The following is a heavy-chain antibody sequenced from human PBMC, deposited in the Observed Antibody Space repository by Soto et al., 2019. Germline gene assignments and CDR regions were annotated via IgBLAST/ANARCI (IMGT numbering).Heavy chain of an antibody. D-gene: IGHD6-19*01. CDR2: IYHGGTT. CDR1: GYSSSSGGY. CDR3: ARVHVMVVAGSTFDY. Sequence: LETLSLTWTVSGYSSSSGGYWAWIRQPPGKGPEWIASIYHGGTTFYNPSLKSRITISVDTSNNQFSLKLTSVTAADTAVYYCARVHVMVVAGSTFDYWGHGTLVTVSS. V-gene: IGHV4-38-2*02. J-gene: IGHJ4*01.